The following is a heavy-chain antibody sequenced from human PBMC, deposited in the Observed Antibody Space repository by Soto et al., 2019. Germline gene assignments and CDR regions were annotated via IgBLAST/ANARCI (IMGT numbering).Heavy chain of an antibody. CDR3: ARVGGVKGLRSYYDILTGYLPYGMDV. J-gene: IGHJ6*02. CDR2: IYSGGST. V-gene: IGHV3-53*01. Sequence: GGSLRLSCAASGFTVSSNYMSWVRQAPGKGLEWVSVIYSGGSTYYADSVKGRFTISRDNSKNTLYLQMNSLRAEDTAVYYCARVGGVKGLRSYYDILTGYLPYGMDVWGQGTTVTVSS. CDR1: GFTVSSNY. D-gene: IGHD3-9*01.